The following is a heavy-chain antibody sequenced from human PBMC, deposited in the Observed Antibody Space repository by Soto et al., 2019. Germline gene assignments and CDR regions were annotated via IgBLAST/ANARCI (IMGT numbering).Heavy chain of an antibody. V-gene: IGHV3-15*07. J-gene: IGHJ6*01. CDR2: IKSRGSGGTT. Sequence: QLVESGGGLVTPGKSVTLSCVGSGFDFTAAWMHWVRQAPGTGLEWVGRIKSRGSGGTTDYSAPVRGRFTISRDDSKDTEYLERSSLTTEDTAVYFCAKQRGPSGSSYSGLEVWGQGSRVTVTS. CDR1: GFDFTAAW. D-gene: IGHD1-1*01. CDR3: AKQRGPSGSSYSGLEV.